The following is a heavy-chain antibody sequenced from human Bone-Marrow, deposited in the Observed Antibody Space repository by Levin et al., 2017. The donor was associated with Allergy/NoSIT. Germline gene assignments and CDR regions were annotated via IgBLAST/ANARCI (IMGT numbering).Heavy chain of an antibody. V-gene: IGHV1-18*01. CDR3: ARDDEIGITVKDY. Sequence: SFPPSFSPFFLFFLLWVRQAPGQGLEWMGWVSGDNENRKYAQRFRDRVTMTPSSSTSTAYMELRSLRPDDTAVYFCARDDEIGITVKDYWGQGTQVIVSS. CDR1: FSPFFLFF. CDR2: VSGDNENR. D-gene: IGHD1-14*01. J-gene: IGHJ4*02.